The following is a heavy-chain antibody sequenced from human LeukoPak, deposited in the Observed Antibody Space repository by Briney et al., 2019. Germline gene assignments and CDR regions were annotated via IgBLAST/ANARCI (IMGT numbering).Heavy chain of an antibody. V-gene: IGHV3-30*02. CDR2: IRYDGSNK. CDR1: GFTFGDYS. CDR3: AKAGVRFLEWLLPLDY. Sequence: AGGSLRLSCTASGFTFGDYSMNWVRQAPGKGLEWVAFIRYDGSNKYYADSVKGRFTISRDNSKNTLYLQMNSLRAEDTAVYYCAKAGVRFLEWLLPLDYWGQGTLVTVSS. J-gene: IGHJ4*02. D-gene: IGHD3-3*01.